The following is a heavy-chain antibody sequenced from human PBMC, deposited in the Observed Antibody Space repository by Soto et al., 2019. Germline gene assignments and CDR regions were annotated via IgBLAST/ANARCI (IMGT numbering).Heavy chain of an antibody. CDR1: GFIFTNFW. J-gene: IGHJ4*02. Sequence: GGSLRLSCEASGFIFTNFWMHWVRQVPGKGLVWVSRIDTNGSSTSYADSVKGRFTISRDNAKNTVSLQMNSLRAEDTGVYYCAKDSWYFDLWSQGSLVTVSS. D-gene: IGHD6-13*01. CDR3: AKDSWYFDL. CDR2: IDTNGSST. V-gene: IGHV3-74*01.